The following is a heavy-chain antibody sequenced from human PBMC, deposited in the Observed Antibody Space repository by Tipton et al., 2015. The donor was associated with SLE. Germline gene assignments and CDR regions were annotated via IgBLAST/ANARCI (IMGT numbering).Heavy chain of an antibody. D-gene: IGHD5-12*01. V-gene: IGHV3-30*12. Sequence: RSLRLSCAASGFIFSSYGMHWVRQAPGKGLEWMAFIGYDGRKINFADSVKGRLTISRGNSKNTVYLQMNTLRAEDTAVYHCALRGKKVATVQGLYFDYWGQGTLVTVSS. J-gene: IGHJ4*02. CDR2: IGYDGRKI. CDR1: GFIFSSYG. CDR3: ALRGKKVATVQGLYFDY.